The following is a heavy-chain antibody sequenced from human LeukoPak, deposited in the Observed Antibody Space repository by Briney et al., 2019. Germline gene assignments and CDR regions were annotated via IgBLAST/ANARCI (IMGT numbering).Heavy chain of an antibody. V-gene: IGHV3-23*01. CDR2: IDSSGDNT. Sequence: GGSLRLSCAASGFAFISYAMSWVRQAPGKGLEWVSAIDSSGDNTYYAHPVKGRFTISRDNSKNTLYLQMNSMRAEDTDIYYCVREQWLIGYHFDSWGQGTLVTVSS. D-gene: IGHD6-19*01. CDR1: GFAFISYA. CDR3: VREQWLIGYHFDS. J-gene: IGHJ4*02.